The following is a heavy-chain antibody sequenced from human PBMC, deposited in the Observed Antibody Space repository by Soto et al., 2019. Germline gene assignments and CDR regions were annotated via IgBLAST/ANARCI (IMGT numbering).Heavy chain of an antibody. V-gene: IGHV4-30-4*01. CDR3: ARVDLSATLRYYYYGMDV. CDR2: IYYSGST. J-gene: IGHJ6*02. Sequence: PSETLSLTCTVSGGSISSGDYYWSWIRQPPGKGLEWIGYIYYSGSTYYNPSLKSRVTIPVDTSKNQFSLKLSSVTAADTAVYYCARVDLSATLRYYYYGMDVWGQGTTVTVSS. CDR1: GGSISSGDYY. D-gene: IGHD1-26*01.